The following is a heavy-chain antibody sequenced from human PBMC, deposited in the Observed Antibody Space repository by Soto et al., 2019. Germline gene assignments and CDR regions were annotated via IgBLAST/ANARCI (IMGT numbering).Heavy chain of an antibody. Sequence: PSETLSLTCTVSGGSISSGDYYWSWIRQPPGKGLEWIGYIYYSGSTYYNPSLKSRVTISVDTSKNQFSLKLSSVTAADTAVYYCARSSDSSDYCGSGSYYKLDYWGQGTLVTVSS. D-gene: IGHD3-10*01. CDR3: ARSSDSSDYCGSGSYYKLDY. CDR1: GGSISSGDYY. CDR2: IYYSGST. J-gene: IGHJ4*02. V-gene: IGHV4-30-4*01.